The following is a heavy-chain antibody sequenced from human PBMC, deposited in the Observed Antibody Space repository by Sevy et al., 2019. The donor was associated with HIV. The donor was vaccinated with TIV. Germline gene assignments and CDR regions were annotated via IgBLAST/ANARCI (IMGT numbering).Heavy chain of an antibody. V-gene: IGHV3-23*01. Sequence: GGSLRLSCVASGFTFSSYAVSWVRQAPGKGLEWVAATSARDSSTYHADSVRGRFTISRDNSKNTRNLQMNSLRAEDTAVYYCASAPDPSCRSTRCYYFDYWGQVTLVTVSS. CDR3: ASAPDPSCRSTRCYYFDY. D-gene: IGHD2-2*01. J-gene: IGHJ4*02. CDR1: GFTFSSYA. CDR2: TSARDSST.